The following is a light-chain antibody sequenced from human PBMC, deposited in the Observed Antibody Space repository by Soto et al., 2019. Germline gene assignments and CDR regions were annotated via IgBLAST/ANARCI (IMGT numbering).Light chain of an antibody. CDR2: GAS. CDR1: QSVSSSY. CDR3: QQYDNSPLT. V-gene: IGKV3-20*01. Sequence: EIVLTQSPGTLSLSPGERAALSCRASQSVSSSYLAWYQQQPGQAPRLLIYGASNRATGIPDRFSGSGSGTDFALTISRLEPEDFAVYYCQQYDNSPLTFGGGTKVDI. J-gene: IGKJ4*01.